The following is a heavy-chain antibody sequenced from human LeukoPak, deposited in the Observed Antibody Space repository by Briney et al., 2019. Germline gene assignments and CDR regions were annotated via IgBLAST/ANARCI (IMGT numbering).Heavy chain of an antibody. CDR3: AREGLTLIHFDY. Sequence: ASMKVSCKASGYTFTGYFMHWVRQAPGQGVEWMGWINPNSGGTNYAQKFQGRVTMTRDTSISTAYMELSGLRSDDTAVYYCAREGLTLIHFDYWGQGTLVTVSS. CDR1: GYTFTGYF. CDR2: INPNSGGT. D-gene: IGHD1-14*01. J-gene: IGHJ4*02. V-gene: IGHV1-2*02.